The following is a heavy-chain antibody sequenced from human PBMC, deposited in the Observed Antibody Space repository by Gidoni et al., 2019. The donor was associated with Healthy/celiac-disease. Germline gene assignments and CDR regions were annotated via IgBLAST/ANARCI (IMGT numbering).Heavy chain of an antibody. V-gene: IGHV1-69*01. CDR1: GGTFSSYA. D-gene: IGHD3-10*01. CDR2: IIPIFGTA. J-gene: IGHJ4*02. CDR3: ARCDVANLRRRNLWFGELLLDY. Sequence: QVQLVQSGAEVKKPGSSVKVSCKASGGTFSSYAISWVRQAPGQGLEWMGGIIPIFGTANYAQKFQGRVTITADESTSTAYMELSSLRSEDTAVYYCARCDVANLRRRNLWFGELLLDYWGQGTLVTVSS.